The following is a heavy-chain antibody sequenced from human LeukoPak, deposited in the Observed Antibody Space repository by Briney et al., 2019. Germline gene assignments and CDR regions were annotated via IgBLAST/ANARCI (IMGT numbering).Heavy chain of an antibody. V-gene: IGHV1-2*04. J-gene: IGHJ3*02. CDR1: GGTFSSYA. D-gene: IGHD4-17*01. CDR2: INPNSGGT. CDR3: ARTPSDYGAFEI. Sequence: GASVKVSCKASGGTFSSYAISWVRQAPGQGLEWMGWINPNSGGTNYAQKFQGWVTMTRDTSISTAYMELSRLRSDDTAVYYCARTPSDYGAFEICGQGTMVTVSS.